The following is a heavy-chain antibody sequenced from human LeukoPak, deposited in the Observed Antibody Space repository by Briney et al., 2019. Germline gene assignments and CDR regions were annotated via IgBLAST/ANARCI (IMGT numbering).Heavy chain of an antibody. J-gene: IGHJ4*02. CDR3: ARGLAGSYRN. V-gene: IGHV4-34*01. Sequence: SETLSLTCAVYGGSFSGYYWSWIRQPPGKGLEWIGEINHSGSTNYNPSLKSRVTISVDKSKNQFSLKLSSVTAADTAVYYCARGLAGSYRNWGQGTLVTVSS. D-gene: IGHD1-26*01. CDR2: INHSGST. CDR1: GGSFSGYY.